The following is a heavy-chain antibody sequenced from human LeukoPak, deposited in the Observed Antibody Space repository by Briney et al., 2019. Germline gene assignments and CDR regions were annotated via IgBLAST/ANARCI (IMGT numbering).Heavy chain of an antibody. CDR1: GFTFSNYA. CDR2: ISYDGSNK. J-gene: IGHJ6*03. D-gene: IGHD2-2*01. V-gene: IGHV3-30*04. CDR3: ARHPRSSYYYLDV. Sequence: GGSLRLSCAASGFTFSNYAMHWVRQAPGKGLEWVAVISYDGSNKYYADSVKGRFTISRDNSKNTLYLQMNSLRAEDTAVYYCARHPRSSYYYLDVWGKGTPVTVSS.